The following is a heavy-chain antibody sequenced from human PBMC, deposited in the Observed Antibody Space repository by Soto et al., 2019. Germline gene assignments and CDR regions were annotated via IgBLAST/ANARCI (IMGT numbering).Heavy chain of an antibody. V-gene: IGHV4-39*01. D-gene: IGHD3-3*01. CDR3: ARHPFGDFWSGSQNWFDP. CDR2: IYYSGST. J-gene: IGHJ5*02. CDR1: GGSISSSSYY. Sequence: SETLSLTCTVSGGSISSSSYYWGWIRQPPGKGLEWIGSIYYSGSTYYNPSLKSRVTISVDTSKNQFSLKLSSVTAADTAVYYCARHPFGDFWSGSQNWFDPWGQGTLVTVSS.